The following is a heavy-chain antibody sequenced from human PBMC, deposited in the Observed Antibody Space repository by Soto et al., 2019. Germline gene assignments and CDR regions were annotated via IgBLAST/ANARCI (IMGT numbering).Heavy chain of an antibody. V-gene: IGHV1-18*01. D-gene: IGHD3-9*01. CDR2: ISAYNGNT. CDR3: ARGRLTGYYRSSAFDI. J-gene: IGHJ3*02. Sequence: QVQLVQSGAEVKKPGASVKVSCKASGYTFTSYGISWVRQAPGQGLEWMGWISAYNGNTNYAQKLQGRVTMTTDTXTXXAYMELRSLRSDDTAVYYCARGRLTGYYRSSAFDIWGQGTMVTVSS. CDR1: GYTFTSYG.